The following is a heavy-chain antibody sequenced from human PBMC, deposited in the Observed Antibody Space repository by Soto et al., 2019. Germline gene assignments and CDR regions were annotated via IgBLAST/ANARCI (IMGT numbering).Heavy chain of an antibody. CDR1: GGSISSDKW. D-gene: IGHD3-22*01. J-gene: IGHJ4*02. CDR2: VHRSGST. CDR3: ARRDYYYSTGYYGD. Sequence: QVQLQESGPGLVKPSGTLSLTCAVSGGSISSDKWWNWVRQPPGKGLEWIGEVHRSGSTNSNPSHKSRVTMSVHKSQNHFSLKLSSVTAADTAVYYGARRDYYYSTGYYGDWGQGTPVTVSS. V-gene: IGHV4-4*02.